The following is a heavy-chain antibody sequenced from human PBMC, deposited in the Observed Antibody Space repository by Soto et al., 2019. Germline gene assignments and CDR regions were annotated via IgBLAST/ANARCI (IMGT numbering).Heavy chain of an antibody. CDR3: ARDEYYYESCGFSAEYFQH. V-gene: IGHV1-18*01. CDR2: ISTFNGNT. Sequence: QVQLVQSGAEVKKPGASVKVSCKASGYSFISYGITWVRQAPGQGLEWMGWISTFNGNTNYAQKVQGRVTMTTDTSTNTAYMELRSLRSDDTAVYYCARDEYYYESCGFSAEYFQHWGQGTLVTVTS. J-gene: IGHJ1*01. CDR1: GYSFISYG. D-gene: IGHD3-22*01.